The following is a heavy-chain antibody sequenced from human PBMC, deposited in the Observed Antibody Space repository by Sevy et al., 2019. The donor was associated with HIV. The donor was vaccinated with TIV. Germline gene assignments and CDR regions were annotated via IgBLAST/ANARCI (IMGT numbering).Heavy chain of an antibody. CDR1: GFTFTTYW. CDR2: INSDGSIT. V-gene: IGHV3-74*01. D-gene: IGHD3-3*01. J-gene: IGHJ4*02. Sequence: GGSLRLSCATSGFTFTTYWMHWVRQSPGKGLVWVSRINSDGSITDYAYSVKGRFTMSRDNAKNTLYLQMNSLRAEDTAVYYCARDQFSYFDYWGQGTLVTVSS. CDR3: ARDQFSYFDY.